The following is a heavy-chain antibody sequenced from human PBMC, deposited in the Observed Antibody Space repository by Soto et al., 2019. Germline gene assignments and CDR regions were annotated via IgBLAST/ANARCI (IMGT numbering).Heavy chain of an antibody. CDR3: ARDGIGGTVFRGFCDY. V-gene: IGHV3-33*01. CDR2: IWYDGSNK. J-gene: IGHJ4*02. Sequence: QKYLVESGGGVVQPGGSLRLSCVASGSIFSGYGMHWVRQAPGKGLERVAVIWYDGSNKYYADSVKGRFTISRDNSKTMLYLQMVSLRAEDTAVYYCARDGIGGTVFRGFCDYWGQGTLVTVSS. CDR1: GSIFSGYG. D-gene: IGHD1-7*01.